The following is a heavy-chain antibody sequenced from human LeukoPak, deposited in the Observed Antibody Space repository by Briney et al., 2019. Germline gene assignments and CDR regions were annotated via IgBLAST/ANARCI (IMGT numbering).Heavy chain of an antibody. Sequence: PSETLSLTCTVSGGSISSSSYYWGWIRQPPGKGLEWIGSIYYSGSTYYNPSLKSRVTISVDTSKNQFSLKLSSVTAADTAVYYCARSGSAIVFDYWGQGTLVTVSS. J-gene: IGHJ4*02. CDR2: IYYSGST. CDR1: GGSISSSSYY. V-gene: IGHV4-39*01. CDR3: ARSGSAIVFDY. D-gene: IGHD3-16*02.